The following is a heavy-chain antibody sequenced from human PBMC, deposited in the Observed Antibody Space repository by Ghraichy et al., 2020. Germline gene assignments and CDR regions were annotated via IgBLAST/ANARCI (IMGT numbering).Heavy chain of an antibody. Sequence: GGRQAAGKGLEWVGRIKIKTDGGTTDYAAPVKGRFTISRDDSENTLYLQMNSLKTEDTAVYYCTTYYYDNIRFGYWGQGTLVTVSS. CDR3: TTYYYDNIRFGY. D-gene: IGHD3-22*01. J-gene: IGHJ4*02. V-gene: IGHV3-15*01. CDR2: IKIKTDGGTT.